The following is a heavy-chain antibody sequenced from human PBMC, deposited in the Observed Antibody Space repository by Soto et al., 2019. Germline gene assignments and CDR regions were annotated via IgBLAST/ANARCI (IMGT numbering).Heavy chain of an antibody. D-gene: IGHD3-22*01. J-gene: IGHJ3*02. CDR2: FSACNGNT. Sequence: VSVKVSCKASGYTFTSYGISWVRQAPRHGLEWMGWFSACNGNTIYAQRFQGSVTMTTDTSTSTGYMEMRRPRSEYPAVYYCARDYFDSSGYYPGPLAFGIWVQLXMFTVSS. V-gene: IGHV1-18*01. CDR3: ARDYFDSSGYYPGPLAFGI. CDR1: GYTFTSYG.